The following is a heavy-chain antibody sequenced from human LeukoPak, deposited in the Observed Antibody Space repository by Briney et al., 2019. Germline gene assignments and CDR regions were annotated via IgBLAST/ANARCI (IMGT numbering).Heavy chain of an antibody. CDR2: IKQDGSEK. Sequence: GGSLRLSCAASGFTFSTYWMTWVRQAPGKGLEWVANIKQDGSEKYYVDSVKGRFTISRDNAKNSLYLQMNSLRAEDTAVYYCARVANSGSYGYWGQGTLVTVSS. CDR1: GFTFSTYW. CDR3: ARVANSGSYGY. J-gene: IGHJ4*02. D-gene: IGHD1-26*01. V-gene: IGHV3-7*02.